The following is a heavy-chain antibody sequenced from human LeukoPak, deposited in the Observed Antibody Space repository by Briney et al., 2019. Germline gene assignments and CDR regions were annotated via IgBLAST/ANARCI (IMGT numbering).Heavy chain of an antibody. J-gene: IGHJ4*02. V-gene: IGHV4-30-4*01. CDR2: IYYSGST. CDR1: GGSISSGDYY. Sequence: SETLSLTCTVSGGSISSGDYYWSWIRQPPGKGLEWIGYIYYSGSTYYNPSLKSRVTISVDTSKNQFSLKLSSVTAADTAVYYCATMDTAMVTGYWGQGTLVTVSS. D-gene: IGHD5-18*01. CDR3: ATMDTAMVTGY.